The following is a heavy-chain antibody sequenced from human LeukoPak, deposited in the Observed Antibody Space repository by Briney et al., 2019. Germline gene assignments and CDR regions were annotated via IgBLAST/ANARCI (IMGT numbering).Heavy chain of an antibody. CDR2: IIPIFGTA. Sequence: GASVKVSCKASGGTFSSYAISWVRQAPGQGLEWMGGIIPIFGTANYAQKFQGRVTITTDESTSTAYMELSSLRSEDTAVYYCSRGWIQAYGGGDYYYYMDVWGKGTTVTVSS. J-gene: IGHJ6*03. CDR1: GGTFSSYA. V-gene: IGHV1-69*05. D-gene: IGHD5-18*01. CDR3: SRGWIQAYGGGDYYYYMDV.